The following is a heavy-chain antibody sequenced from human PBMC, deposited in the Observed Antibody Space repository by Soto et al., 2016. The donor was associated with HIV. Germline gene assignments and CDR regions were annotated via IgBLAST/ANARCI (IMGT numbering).Heavy chain of an antibody. CDR2: INSDGSST. V-gene: IGHV3-74*01. Sequence: EVQLVESGGGLVQPGGSLRLSCAASGFTFSSYWMHWVRQAPGKGLVWVSRINSDGSSTSYADSVKGRFTISRDNAKNTLYLQMNSLRAEDTAVYYCARHRPDSSGWYYYYGMDVWGQGTTVTVSS. CDR3: ARHRPDSSGWYYYYGMDV. J-gene: IGHJ6*02. CDR1: GFTFSSYW. D-gene: IGHD6-19*01.